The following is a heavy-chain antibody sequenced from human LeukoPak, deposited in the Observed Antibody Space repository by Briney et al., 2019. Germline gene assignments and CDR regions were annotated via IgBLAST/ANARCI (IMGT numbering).Heavy chain of an antibody. CDR3: ARSPDSSSWDNWFDP. J-gene: IGHJ5*02. CDR2: LYYSGSI. V-gene: IGHV4-61*01. CDR1: GGSVSSGTYY. Sequence: SETLSLTCTVSGGSVSSGTYYWSWIRQPPGKGLEWIGYLYYSGSINYNPSLKSRVTISVDTSKNQFSLKLSSVTAADTAVYYCARSPDSSSWDNWFDPWGQGTLVTVSS. D-gene: IGHD6-13*01.